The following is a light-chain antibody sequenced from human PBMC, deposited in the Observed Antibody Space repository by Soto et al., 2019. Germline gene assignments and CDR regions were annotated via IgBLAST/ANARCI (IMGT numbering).Light chain of an antibody. Sequence: EIVLTQSPFTLSLSPGEIATLSCRASQSVSSSYLAWYQQKPGQAPRLLIYGASSRATGIPDRFSGSGSGTDSTLTISRLEPEDFAVYYCQQYGSSPRTFGQGTKVDIK. CDR2: GAS. V-gene: IGKV3-20*01. J-gene: IGKJ1*01. CDR3: QQYGSSPRT. CDR1: QSVSSSY.